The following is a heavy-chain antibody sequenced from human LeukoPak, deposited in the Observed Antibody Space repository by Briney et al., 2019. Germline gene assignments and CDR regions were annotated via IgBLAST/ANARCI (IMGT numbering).Heavy chain of an antibody. CDR2: IWYDGSNK. D-gene: IGHD6-6*01. CDR3: ARDCFPWYSSSAPPDY. J-gene: IGHJ4*02. Sequence: GGSLRLSCAASGFTFSSYSMNWVRQAQGKGLEWVAVIWYDGSNKYYADSVKGRFTISRDNSKNTLYLQMNSLRAEDTAVYYCARDCFPWYSSSAPPDYWGQGTLVTVSS. V-gene: IGHV3-33*08. CDR1: GFTFSSYS.